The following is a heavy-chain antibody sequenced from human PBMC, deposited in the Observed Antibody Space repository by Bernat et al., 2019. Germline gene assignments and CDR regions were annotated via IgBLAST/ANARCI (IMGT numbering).Heavy chain of an antibody. CDR3: AREDSSSATDYYYMDV. V-gene: IGHV3-21*01. J-gene: IGHJ6*03. Sequence: EVQLVESGGGLVKPVGSLRLSCAASGFTFSSYSMNWVRQAPGKGLEWVSSISSSSSYIYYADSVKGRFTISRDNAKNSLYLQMNSLRAEDTAVYYCAREDSSSATDYYYMDVWGKGTTVTVSS. CDR1: GFTFSSYS. D-gene: IGHD6-6*01. CDR2: ISSSSSYI.